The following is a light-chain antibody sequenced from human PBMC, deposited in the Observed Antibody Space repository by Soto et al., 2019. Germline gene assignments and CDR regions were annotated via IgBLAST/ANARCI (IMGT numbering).Light chain of an antibody. V-gene: IGKV1-5*03. Sequence: DIQMTQSPATLSSSVGDRVTITCRASQSINNWLAWYQQKPGKAPKLLIYKTSDVESGVPSRFSGSGSGTEFSLTISRLQPDDFANYYCQQYKSFSLTFGGGTRVEFK. CDR1: QSINNW. CDR2: KTS. J-gene: IGKJ4*01. CDR3: QQYKSFSLT.